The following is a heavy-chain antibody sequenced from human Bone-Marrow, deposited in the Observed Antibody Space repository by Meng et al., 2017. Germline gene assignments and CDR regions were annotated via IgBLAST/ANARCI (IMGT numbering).Heavy chain of an antibody. D-gene: IGHD6-6*01. V-gene: IGHV4-59*01. J-gene: IGHJ4*02. CDR1: GGSISSYY. CDR3: ARFGSSATLFDY. CDR2: VSYSGNT. Sequence: ESLKISCTVSGGSISSYYWTWIRQPPGKGLEWIGYVSYSGNTNYNPSLMSRVTMSVDTSKNQFSLKLASVTAADTAVYYCARFGSSATLFDYWGQGTLVTVSS.